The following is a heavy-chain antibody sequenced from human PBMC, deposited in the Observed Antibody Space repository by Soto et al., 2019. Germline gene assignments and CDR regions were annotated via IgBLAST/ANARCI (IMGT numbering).Heavy chain of an antibody. CDR2: IYNCVST. CDR1: GGSISNYY. J-gene: IGHJ4*02. V-gene: IGHV4-59*01. Sequence: SETLSLTCTVSGGSISNYYWSWIRQPPGKGLEWIGYIYNCVSTNYNPSLQSRVTISLDASKNQFSLKLSSVTAADTAVYYCARSRATDPFVYWGQGTLVTVSS. CDR3: ARSRATDPFVY. D-gene: IGHD1-26*01.